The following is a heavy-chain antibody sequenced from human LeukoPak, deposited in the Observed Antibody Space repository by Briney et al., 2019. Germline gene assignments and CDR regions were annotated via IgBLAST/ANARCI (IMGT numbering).Heavy chain of an antibody. D-gene: IGHD4-23*01. CDR3: ARSAYPGNSVIED. CDR2: INSDGRST. CDR1: GITFSSCW. Sequence: GGSLRLPCAGSGITFSSCWMHWVRQAPGKGLVWVSRINSDGRSTNYADSVKGRFTISRDNAKNTLYLQMNSLRAEDTAVYYCARSAYPGNSVIEDWGRGTLVTVSS. V-gene: IGHV3-74*01. J-gene: IGHJ4*02.